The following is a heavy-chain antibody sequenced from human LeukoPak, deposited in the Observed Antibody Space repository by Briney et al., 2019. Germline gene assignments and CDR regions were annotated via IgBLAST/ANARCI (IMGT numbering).Heavy chain of an antibody. CDR2: VFPADSDT. Sequence: RGESLQISCKVSGYSLSNYWIAWVRPMPGKGLEWMGIVFPADSDTRYSPSFQGQVTISADKSINTAYLQWSSLKASDTAIYYCARYDGGATADFWGQGTLVTVSS. J-gene: IGHJ4*02. V-gene: IGHV5-51*01. CDR1: GYSLSNYW. CDR3: ARYDGGATADF. D-gene: IGHD1-26*01.